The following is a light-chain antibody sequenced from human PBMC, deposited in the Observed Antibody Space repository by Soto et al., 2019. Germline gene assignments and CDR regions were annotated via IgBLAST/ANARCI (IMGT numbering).Light chain of an antibody. Sequence: EIVLTQSPGTLSLSPGERATLSCRASQSVSSSYLAWYQQKPGQAPGLLIYGASSRATGIADRFSGSGSGTDFTLTISRLEPEDFAVYYCQQYGSSPWTFGQGTKVEIK. CDR3: QQYGSSPWT. CDR1: QSVSSSY. J-gene: IGKJ1*01. V-gene: IGKV3-20*01. CDR2: GAS.